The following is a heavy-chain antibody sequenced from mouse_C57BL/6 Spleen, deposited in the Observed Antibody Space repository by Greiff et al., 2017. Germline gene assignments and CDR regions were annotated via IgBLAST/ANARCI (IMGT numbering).Heavy chain of an antibody. Sequence: DVKLVESEGGLVQPGSSMKLSCTASGFTFSDYYMAWVRQVPEKGLEWVANINYDGSSTYYLDSLKSRFIISRDNAKNILYLQMSSLKSEDTATYYCAREGLGNYGSSFDYWGQGTTLTVSS. CDR3: AREGLGNYGSSFDY. V-gene: IGHV5-16*01. CDR2: INYDGSST. CDR1: GFTFSDYY. J-gene: IGHJ2*01. D-gene: IGHD1-1*01.